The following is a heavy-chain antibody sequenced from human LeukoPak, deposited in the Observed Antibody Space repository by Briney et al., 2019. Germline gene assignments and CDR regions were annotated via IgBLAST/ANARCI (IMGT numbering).Heavy chain of an antibody. CDR1: GFTVSSNY. CDR3: ARDIHSVAFDI. CDR2: IYTGGST. J-gene: IGHJ3*02. V-gene: IGHV3-53*01. Sequence: GGSLRLSCAASGFTVSSNYMNWVRQAPGKGLEWVSVIYTGGSTYYADSVKGRFTISRDNAKRSVYLQMNSLGVEDTAVYYCARDIHSVAFDIWGQGTMVTVSS.